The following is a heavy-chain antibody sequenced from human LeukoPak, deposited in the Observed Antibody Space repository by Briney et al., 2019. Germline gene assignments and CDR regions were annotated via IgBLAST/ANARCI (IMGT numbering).Heavy chain of an antibody. CDR3: ARHWGSCRGGDCYTFDC. D-gene: IGHD2-21*02. CDR1: NASISSYY. Sequence: SETLSLTCSVSNASISSYYWRWIRQSPGKGLEWRGYISNSRSTNYNPSLNSRVTISVDTSKNQFSLKLSSVTAADTAVYYCARHWGSCRGGDCYTFDCWGQGTLVTVSS. V-gene: IGHV4-59*08. CDR2: ISNSRST. J-gene: IGHJ4*02.